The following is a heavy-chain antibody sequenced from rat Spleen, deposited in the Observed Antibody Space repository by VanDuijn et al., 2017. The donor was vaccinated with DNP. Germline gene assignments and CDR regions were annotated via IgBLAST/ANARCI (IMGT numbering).Heavy chain of an antibody. J-gene: IGHJ2*01. V-gene: IGHV5-25*01. CDR2: ISTSGTRT. CDR3: AIANGDY. Sequence: EVQLVESGGGLVQPGRSLKLSCAASGFTFGNSYMAWVRQAPKEGLEWVAAISTSGTRTYYPDSVKGRFTISRDNAEHTVYLQMNSLRSEDTATYYCAIANGDYWGQGVMVTVSS. D-gene: IGHD4-1*01. CDR1: GFTFGNSY.